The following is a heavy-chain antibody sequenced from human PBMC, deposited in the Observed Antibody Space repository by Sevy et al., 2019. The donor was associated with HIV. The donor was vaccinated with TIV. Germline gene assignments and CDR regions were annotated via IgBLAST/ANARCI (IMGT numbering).Heavy chain of an antibody. V-gene: IGHV1-2*02. CDR1: GYTFTGYY. CDR3: TRQDSSASDI. J-gene: IGHJ3*02. D-gene: IGHD2-15*01. Sequence: ASVKVSCKSSGYTFTGYYIHWVRQAPGQGLEWMGWINANNGGTNYAQRFQGRVTMTRDTSITTAYMELSRLTSDDTAVYYCTRQDSSASDIWGQGTVVTVSS. CDR2: INANNGGT.